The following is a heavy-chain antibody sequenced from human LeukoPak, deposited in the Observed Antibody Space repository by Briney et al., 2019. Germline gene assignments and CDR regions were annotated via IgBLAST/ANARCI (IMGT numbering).Heavy chain of an antibody. CDR3: ARPPLFYGDYGEFWDY. CDR2: IKQDGSEK. V-gene: IGHV3-7*01. Sequence: PGGSLRLSCVASGFAFSNFAMSWVRQAPGKGLEWVANIKQDGSEKYYVDSVKGRFTISRDNAKNSLYLQMNSLRAEDTAVYYCARPPLFYGDYGEFWDYWGQGTLVTVSS. J-gene: IGHJ4*02. CDR1: GFAFSNFA. D-gene: IGHD4-17*01.